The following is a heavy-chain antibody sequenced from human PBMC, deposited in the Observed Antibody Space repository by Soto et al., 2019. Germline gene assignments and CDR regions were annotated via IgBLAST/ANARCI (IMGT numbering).Heavy chain of an antibody. Sequence: ASVKVSCKASGYTFSSYAIACVRQAPGRGLEWMGWISAYNGNTNYAQNFQGRVTMTTDTSTSTAYMELRSLRSDDTAVYYCARESSSYNWFDPWGQGTLVTVSS. J-gene: IGHJ5*02. CDR3: ARESSSYNWFDP. D-gene: IGHD6-13*01. V-gene: IGHV1-18*01. CDR2: ISAYNGNT. CDR1: GYTFSSYA.